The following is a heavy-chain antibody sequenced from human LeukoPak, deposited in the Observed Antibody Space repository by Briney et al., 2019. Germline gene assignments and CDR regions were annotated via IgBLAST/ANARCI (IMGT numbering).Heavy chain of an antibody. CDR1: GFTFSAYA. CDR3: ARRDYYDSSCYSPLFDY. Sequence: GGSLRLSCAASGFTFSAYAMSWVRQAPGKGLEWVSGMSGNGGTTYYADYVKGHFTISIDNSKNTLYLQMNNLRAEDTAVYYCARRDYYDSSCYSPLFDYWGQGTLVSVSS. V-gene: IGHV3-23*01. J-gene: IGHJ4*02. CDR2: MSGNGGTT. D-gene: IGHD3-22*01.